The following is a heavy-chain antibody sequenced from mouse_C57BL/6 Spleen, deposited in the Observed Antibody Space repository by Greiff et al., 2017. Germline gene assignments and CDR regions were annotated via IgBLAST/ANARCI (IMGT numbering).Heavy chain of an antibody. Sequence: VQLQQSGPELVKPGASVKIPCKASGYTFTDCNMDWVKQSHGKSLEWIGDINPNNGGTIYNQKFKGKATLTVDKSSSTAYMELRSLTSEDTAVYYCARSHYYGSSFAYWGQGTLVTVSA. CDR1: GYTFTDCN. CDR2: INPNNGGT. D-gene: IGHD1-1*01. J-gene: IGHJ3*01. CDR3: ARSHYYGSSFAY. V-gene: IGHV1-18*01.